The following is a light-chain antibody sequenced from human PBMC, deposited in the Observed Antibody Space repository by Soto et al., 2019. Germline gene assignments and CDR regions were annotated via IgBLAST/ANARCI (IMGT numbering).Light chain of an antibody. CDR2: GAS. CDR3: QQYDSFSVT. Sequence: DIQLTQSPSFLSASVGDRLTVTCSSSQDIGSYLAWYQQKPGKAPKVLIYGASTLQSGVPPRFGGSGSGTAFTLTISSLQPDDLATYDCQQYDSFSVTFGQGTKVDI. CDR1: QDIGSY. J-gene: IGKJ1*01. V-gene: IGKV1-9*01.